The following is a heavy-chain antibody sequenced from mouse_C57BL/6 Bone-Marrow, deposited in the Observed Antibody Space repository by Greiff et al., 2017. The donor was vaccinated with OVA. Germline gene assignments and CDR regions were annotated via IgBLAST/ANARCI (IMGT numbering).Heavy chain of an antibody. CDR2: ISSGSSTI. Sequence: DVMLVESGGGLVKPGGSLKLSCAASGFTFSDYGMHWVRQAPEKGLEWVAYISSGSSTIYYADTVKGRFTISRDNAKNTLFLQMTSLRSEDTAMYYCAKNYYGSPVTYWGQGTLVTVSA. J-gene: IGHJ3*01. V-gene: IGHV5-17*01. D-gene: IGHD1-1*01. CDR3: AKNYYGSPVTY. CDR1: GFTFSDYG.